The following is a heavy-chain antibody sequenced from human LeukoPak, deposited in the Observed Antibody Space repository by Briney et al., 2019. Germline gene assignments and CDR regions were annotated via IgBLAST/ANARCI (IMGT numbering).Heavy chain of an antibody. Sequence: SVKVSCKASGGTFSSYAVSWVRQAPGQGLEWMGRIIPIFGTANYAQKFQGRVTITTDESTSTAYMELSSLRSEDTAVYYCARDRDSGYDWDAFDIWGQGTMVTVSS. D-gene: IGHD5-12*01. V-gene: IGHV1-69*05. J-gene: IGHJ3*02. CDR1: GGTFSSYA. CDR2: IIPIFGTA. CDR3: ARDRDSGYDWDAFDI.